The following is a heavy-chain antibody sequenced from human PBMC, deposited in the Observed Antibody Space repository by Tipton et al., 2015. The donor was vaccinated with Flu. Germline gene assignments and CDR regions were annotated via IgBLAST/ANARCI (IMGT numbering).Heavy chain of an antibody. CDR1: GGSISSYY. CDR3: ARAAYYDSSGYYSNWFDP. D-gene: IGHD3-22*01. V-gene: IGHV4-4*07. Sequence: LRLSCTVSGGSISSYYWSWIRQPAGKGLEWIGRIYTIGSTNYNPSLKSRVTMSVDTSKNQFSLELSSVTAADTAVYYCARAAYYDSSGYYSNWFDPWGQGTLVTVSS. J-gene: IGHJ5*02. CDR2: IYTIGST.